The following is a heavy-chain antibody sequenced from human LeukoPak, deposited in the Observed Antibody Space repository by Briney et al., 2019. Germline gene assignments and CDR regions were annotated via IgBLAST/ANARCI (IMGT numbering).Heavy chain of an antibody. CDR2: ISPMFTTA. CDR3: ARGGASAAARRFDP. Sequence: SVKVSCTASGGAFTSYAISWVRQAPGQGVGWVGGISPMFTTANYAQKFQGRVTITADESTRTAYMELSSLRSEDTAVYYCARGGASAAARRFDPWGQGTLVTVSS. V-gene: IGHV1-69*01. J-gene: IGHJ5*02. D-gene: IGHD2-2*01. CDR1: GGAFTSYA.